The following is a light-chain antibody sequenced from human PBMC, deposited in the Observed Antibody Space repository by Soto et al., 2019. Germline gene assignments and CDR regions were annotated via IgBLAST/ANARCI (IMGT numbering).Light chain of an antibody. CDR2: GAS. Sequence: ETVLTQSPATLSLSPGETATLSCRASQRVTNNLAWYQWKLGQPPRLLIYGASTRVTVIAVRFRGSGSGTEFNSPISSLQSDDFAVYYCQQHHNWPWTFGHGTRVELQ. CDR1: QRVTNN. V-gene: IGKV3-15*01. J-gene: IGKJ1*01. CDR3: QQHHNWPWT.